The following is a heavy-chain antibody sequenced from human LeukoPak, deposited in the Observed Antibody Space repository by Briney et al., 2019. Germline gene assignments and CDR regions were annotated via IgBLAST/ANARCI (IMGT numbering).Heavy chain of an antibody. CDR2: IDPSDSYT. Sequence: GESLKISCKGSGYSFTSYWISWVRQMPGEGLEGMGTIDPSDSYTNYSPSFQGHVSIFADKSISTAYLQWSSLKASDTAMYYCARGGAVERYCSSTSCYWVDAFDIWGQGTMVTVSS. V-gene: IGHV5-10-1*01. D-gene: IGHD2-2*01. J-gene: IGHJ3*02. CDR1: GYSFTSYW. CDR3: ARGGAVERYCSSTSCYWVDAFDI.